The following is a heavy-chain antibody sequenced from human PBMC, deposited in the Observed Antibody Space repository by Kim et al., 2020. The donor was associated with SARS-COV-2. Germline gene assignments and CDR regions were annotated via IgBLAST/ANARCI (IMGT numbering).Heavy chain of an antibody. V-gene: IGHV3-7*03. CDR2: TKNDGSER. CDR3: VRGSGWFDY. J-gene: IGHJ5*01. Sequence: GGSLRLSCAASGFTFSGYWMSWVRQAPGKGLEWVANTKNDGSERYYVDSVKGRFTISRDNAKNSLYLQMNSLRVEDTAVYYCVRGSGWFDYWGQGTLVTVSS. CDR1: GFTFSGYW. D-gene: IGHD6-19*01.